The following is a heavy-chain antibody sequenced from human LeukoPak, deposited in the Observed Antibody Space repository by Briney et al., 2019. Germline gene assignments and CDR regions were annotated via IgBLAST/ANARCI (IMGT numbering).Heavy chain of an antibody. Sequence: ASVKVSCKASGYTFTSYAMHWVRQAPGQRHEWMGWINAGNGNTKYSQKFQGRVTITRDTSASTAYMELSSLRSEDTAVYYCARRVNYYGSGSSHFDYWGQGTLVTVSS. CDR3: ARRVNYYGSGSSHFDY. CDR1: GYTFTSYA. D-gene: IGHD3-10*01. V-gene: IGHV1-3*01. CDR2: INAGNGNT. J-gene: IGHJ4*02.